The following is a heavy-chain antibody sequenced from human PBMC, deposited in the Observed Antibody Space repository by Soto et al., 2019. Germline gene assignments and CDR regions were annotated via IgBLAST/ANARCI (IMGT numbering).Heavy chain of an antibody. CDR1: KHTLTELT. CDR3: ARHNSGYDYTYGDWFDP. J-gene: IGHJ5*02. CDR2: SAPEERAP. Sequence: ASVKVSCKVPKHTLTELTIDWLRQVPGKGLEWMGRSAPEERAPIYPQRFQGRVSMTEDPSTDTAYMELSRLRSDDTAVYYCARHNSGYDYTYGDWFDPWGQGTLVTVSS. V-gene: IGHV1-24*01. D-gene: IGHD5-12*01.